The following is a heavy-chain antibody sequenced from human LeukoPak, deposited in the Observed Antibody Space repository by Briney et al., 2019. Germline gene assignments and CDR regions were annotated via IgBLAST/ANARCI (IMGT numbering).Heavy chain of an antibody. CDR1: GLSVSNKY. V-gene: IGHV3-53*01. J-gene: IGHJ3*02. Sequence: GGSLRLSCAASGLSVSNKYMIWVRPAPGEGLEWVAVMYTGGNTDYVDSVKGRFTISRDNSKNTLYLQVNSLRAEDTAVYYCALNNAYSGGFDIWGQGTMVTVSS. CDR2: MYTGGNT. D-gene: IGHD3-16*01. CDR3: ALNNAYSGGFDI.